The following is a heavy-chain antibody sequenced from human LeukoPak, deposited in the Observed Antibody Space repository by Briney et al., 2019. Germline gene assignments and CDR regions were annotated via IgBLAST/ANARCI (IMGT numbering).Heavy chain of an antibody. J-gene: IGHJ4*02. Sequence: PGGSLRLSCAASGFTFSSHAMSWVRQAPGKGLDWVSTISGRGGSTYYADSVKGRFTISRDISKNTLYLQMNNLGAEDTAVYYCAKARDYHDCYWFDYWGQGTLVTVSS. CDR3: AKARDYHDCYWFDY. D-gene: IGHD2-21*02. CDR2: ISGRGGST. CDR1: GFTFSSHA. V-gene: IGHV3-23*01.